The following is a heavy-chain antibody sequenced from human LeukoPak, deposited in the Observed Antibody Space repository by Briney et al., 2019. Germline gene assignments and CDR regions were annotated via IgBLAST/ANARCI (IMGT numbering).Heavy chain of an antibody. Sequence: GGSLRLSCAASGFTFSSYAMSWVRQAPGKGLEWVSALSGGGGSTYYADSVKGRFTMSRDNSKNTLYLQMNSLRAEDTAVYYCAKGSRVYCSGGSCYAIDYWGQGTLVTVSS. J-gene: IGHJ4*02. V-gene: IGHV3-23*01. CDR2: LSGGGGST. D-gene: IGHD2-15*01. CDR3: AKGSRVYCSGGSCYAIDY. CDR1: GFTFSSYA.